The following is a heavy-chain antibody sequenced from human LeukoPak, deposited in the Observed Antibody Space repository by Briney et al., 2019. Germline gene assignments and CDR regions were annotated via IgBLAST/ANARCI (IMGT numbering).Heavy chain of an antibody. J-gene: IGHJ4*02. D-gene: IGHD2-2*01. CDR3: TRGAGTSWFDY. Sequence: ASVKVSCKPSGYTFTVNYLHWVRQAPGHGLEWVGWMNPNSGVTGYAQNFQGRVTMTRDTSISTAYMELSSLTSADTAVYYCTRGAGTSWFDYWGQGSLVTVSS. CDR1: GYTFTVNY. V-gene: IGHV1-2*02. CDR2: MNPNSGVT.